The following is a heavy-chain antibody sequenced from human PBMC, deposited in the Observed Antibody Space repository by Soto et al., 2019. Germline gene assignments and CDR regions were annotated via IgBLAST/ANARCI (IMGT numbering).Heavy chain of an antibody. D-gene: IGHD4-17*01. Sequence: QVQLVQSGAEVKKPGASVKVSRKASGYTFTSYYMVWVRQAPGQGLEWMGIINPTGGSTTYAQKFQGRVTMTRDTSTSTVYMELSSLRSEDTAVYYCAREDDYGDFRIDYWGQGTLVTVSS. CDR1: GYTFTSYY. CDR3: AREDDYGDFRIDY. V-gene: IGHV1-46*01. J-gene: IGHJ4*02. CDR2: INPTGGST.